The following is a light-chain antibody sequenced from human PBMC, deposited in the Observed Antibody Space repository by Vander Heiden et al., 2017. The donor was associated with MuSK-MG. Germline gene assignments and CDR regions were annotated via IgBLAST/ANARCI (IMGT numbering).Light chain of an antibody. CDR1: QSISTW. J-gene: IGKJ1*01. Sequence: DSQMTQSPATLPAFVGDRVTITCRASQSISTWLAWYQQKPEKAPTLLIYKASSLESGVPSRFSGSASGTEFTLTISSLQPDDFATYYCQQYSSYWTFGQGTKVEIK. CDR2: KAS. CDR3: QQYSSYWT. V-gene: IGKV1-5*03.